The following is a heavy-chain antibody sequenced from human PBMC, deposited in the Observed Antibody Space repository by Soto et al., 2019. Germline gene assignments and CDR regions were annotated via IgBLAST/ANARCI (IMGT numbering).Heavy chain of an antibody. CDR3: ARDIVEPTDYYYYYYMDV. D-gene: IGHD1-26*01. J-gene: IGHJ6*03. CDR1: GFTFSSYG. V-gene: IGHV3-33*01. Sequence: GGSLRLSCAASGFTFSSYGMHWVRQAPGKGLEWVAVIWYDGSNKYYADSVKGRFTISRDNSKNTLYLQMNSLRAEDTAVYYCARDIVEPTDYYYYYYMDVWGKGTTVTVSS. CDR2: IWYDGSNK.